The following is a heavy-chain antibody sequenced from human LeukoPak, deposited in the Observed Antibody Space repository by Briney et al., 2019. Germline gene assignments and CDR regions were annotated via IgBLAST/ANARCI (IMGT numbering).Heavy chain of an antibody. CDR2: IYYSGST. V-gene: IGHV4-59*01. Sequence: SETLSLTCTVSGGSISSYYWSWIRQPPGKGLEWIGYIYYSGSTNYNPSLKSRVTISVDTSKNQFSLKLSSVTAADTAVYYCAREIRYYYYMDVWGKGTTVTVSS. CDR1: GGSISSYY. J-gene: IGHJ6*03. CDR3: AREIRYYYYMDV.